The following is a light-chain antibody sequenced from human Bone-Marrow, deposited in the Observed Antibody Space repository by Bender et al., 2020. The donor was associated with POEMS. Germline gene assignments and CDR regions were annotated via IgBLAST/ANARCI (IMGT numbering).Light chain of an antibody. J-gene: IGLJ2*01. CDR2: DVT. CDR3: TSYTSSGTVL. Sequence: QSALTQPASVSGSPGQSITISCTGTNTDVGGYNYVSWYQQYPGKAPKLMIFDVTNRPSGVSNRFSGSKSGNTASLTISGLQAEDEADYYCTSYTSSGTVLFGGGTKVTFL. CDR1: NTDVGGYNY. V-gene: IGLV2-14*01.